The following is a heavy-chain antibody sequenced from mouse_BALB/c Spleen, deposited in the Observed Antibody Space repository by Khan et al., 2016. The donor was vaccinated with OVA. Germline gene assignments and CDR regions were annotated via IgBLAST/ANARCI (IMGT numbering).Heavy chain of an antibody. D-gene: IGHD1-2*01. Sequence: EVQLQESGPGLVKLSQSLSLTCTVTGYSITSGYGWNWIRQFPGNKLEWMGYISYSGSTNYNQSLKSRISITRDTSKNQFFLQLNSVTTEDTATYYCARTARIKYWGQGTTLTVSS. CDR1: GYSITSGYG. J-gene: IGHJ2*01. V-gene: IGHV3-2*02. CDR3: ARTARIKY. CDR2: ISYSGST.